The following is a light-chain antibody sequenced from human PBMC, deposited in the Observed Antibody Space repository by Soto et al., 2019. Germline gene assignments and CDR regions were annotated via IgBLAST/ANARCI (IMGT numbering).Light chain of an antibody. V-gene: IGLV2-8*01. CDR3: SSYAGSNKGV. J-gene: IGLJ2*01. CDR1: SSDVGGYNY. CDR2: EVS. Sequence: QSALTQPPSASGSPGQSVTISCTGTSSDVGGYNYVSWYQQHPGKAPKLMIYEVSKRPSGVPDRFSGSKSGNTASLTVSGLQAEDGADYCWSSYAGSNKGVFGGGTKLTVL.